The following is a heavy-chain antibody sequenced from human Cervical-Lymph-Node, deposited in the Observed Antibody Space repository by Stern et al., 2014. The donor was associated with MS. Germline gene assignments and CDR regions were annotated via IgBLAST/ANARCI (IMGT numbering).Heavy chain of an antibody. Sequence: DQLEESGAEVKKPGSSVKVSCKASGDTFTDYAISWVRQAPGQGPEWMGGITPIFGSADYAQKFQGRLTITADRSTSTAYMDLSSLTSEDTAVYYCAREVGSLAMDVWGQGTTVIVSS. CDR3: AREVGSLAMDV. D-gene: IGHD1-1*01. CDR1: GDTFTDYA. V-gene: IGHV1-69*06. CDR2: ITPIFGSA. J-gene: IGHJ6*01.